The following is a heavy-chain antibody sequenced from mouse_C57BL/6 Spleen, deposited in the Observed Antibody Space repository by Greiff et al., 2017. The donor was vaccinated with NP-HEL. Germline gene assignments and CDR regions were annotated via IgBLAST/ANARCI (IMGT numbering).Heavy chain of an antibody. CDR1: GYTFTDYY. D-gene: IGHD3-2*02. CDR2: INPNNGGT. Sequence: EVQLQQSGPELVKPGASVKISCKASGYTFTDYYMNWVKQSHGKSLEWIGDINPNNGGTSYNQKFKGKATLTVDKSSSTAYMELRSLTSEDSAVYYCARQLRLPIFDYWGQGTTLTVSS. CDR3: ARQLRLPIFDY. J-gene: IGHJ2*01. V-gene: IGHV1-26*01.